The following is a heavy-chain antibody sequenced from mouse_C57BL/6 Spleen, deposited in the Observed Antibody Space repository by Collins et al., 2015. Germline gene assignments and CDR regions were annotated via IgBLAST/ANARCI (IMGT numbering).Heavy chain of an antibody. CDR2: INTYSGVP. CDR3: AKGNSNYFAY. V-gene: IGHV9-3*01. Sequence: QIQLVQSGPELKKPGETVKISCKASGYTFTTYGMSWVKQAPGKGLKWMGWINTYSGVPTYADDFKGRFAFSLETSASTAYLQINNLKNEDTATYFCAKGNSNYFAYWGQGTLVTVSA. J-gene: IGHJ3*01. D-gene: IGHD2-5*01. CDR1: GYTFTTYG.